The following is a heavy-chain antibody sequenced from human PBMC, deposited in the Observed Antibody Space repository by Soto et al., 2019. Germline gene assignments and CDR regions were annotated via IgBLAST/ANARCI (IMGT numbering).Heavy chain of an antibody. Sequence: VVSLILSGSASGVTFINGALSWFRQAPGKGLAWVSAIRGSGGSTYYADSLKGRFTIYRDNSRYTLYLKMNSLRAEETALYYGEKATEAAKGRFGYSRQRARVT. D-gene: IGHD5-18*01. CDR3: EKATEAAKGRFGY. V-gene: IGHV3-23*01. CDR1: GVTFINGA. J-gene: IGHJ4*02. CDR2: IRGSGGST.